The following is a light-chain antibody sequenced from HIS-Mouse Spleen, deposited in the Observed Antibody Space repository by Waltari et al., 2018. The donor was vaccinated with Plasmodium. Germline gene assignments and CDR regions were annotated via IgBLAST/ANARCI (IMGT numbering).Light chain of an antibody. CDR1: ALPKKY. J-gene: IGLJ3*02. Sequence: SYELTQPPSVSVSPGQTARITCSGDALPKKYAYWYQQKSGQAPLLVIHEDSKRPSGILEGFSGSSSGTMATLTISGAQVEDEADYYCYSTDSSGNHRVFGGGTKLTVL. CDR2: EDS. V-gene: IGLV3-10*01. CDR3: YSTDSSGNHRV.